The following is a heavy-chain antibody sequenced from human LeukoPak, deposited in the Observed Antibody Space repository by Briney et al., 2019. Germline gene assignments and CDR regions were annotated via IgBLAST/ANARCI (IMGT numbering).Heavy chain of an antibody. D-gene: IGHD4-23*01. CDR2: IKQDGSEK. J-gene: IGHJ4*02. CDR3: AAEGYGGSPDFGY. CDR1: GFTFSSYW. V-gene: IGHV3-7*01. Sequence: PGGSLRLSCAASGFTFSSYWMSWVRQAPGKGLEWVANIKQDGSEKYYVDSVKGRFTISRDNAKNSLYLQMNSLRAEDTAVYYCAAEGYGGSPDFGYWGQGTLVTVSS.